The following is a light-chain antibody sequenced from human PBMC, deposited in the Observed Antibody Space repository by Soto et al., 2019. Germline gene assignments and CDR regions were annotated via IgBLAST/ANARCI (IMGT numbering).Light chain of an antibody. V-gene: IGLV2-23*02. Sequence: QSALTQPASVSGSPGQSITISCTGTSSDVGSYNLVSWYQQHPGKAPKLMIYEVSKRPSGVSNRFSGSKSGNTASLTISWIQAEDEADYYCCSYAGSSTVVFGGGTEPTV. J-gene: IGLJ2*01. CDR3: CSYAGSSTVV. CDR1: SSDVGSYNL. CDR2: EVS.